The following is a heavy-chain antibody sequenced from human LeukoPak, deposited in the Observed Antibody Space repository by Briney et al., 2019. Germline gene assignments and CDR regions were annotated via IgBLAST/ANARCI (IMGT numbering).Heavy chain of an antibody. CDR3: ARGSQVDDFWSGYRAPLDY. J-gene: IGHJ4*02. CDR2: IYYSGSA. V-gene: IGHV4-39*01. Sequence: NPSETLSLTCTVSGGSISSGGYYWSWIRQPPGKGLEWIGTIYYSGSAYYNPSLKTQVTISVDTSKNQFPLKLSSVTAADTAVYFCARGSQVDDFWSGYRAPLDYWGQGTLVTVSS. CDR1: GGSISSGGYY. D-gene: IGHD3-3*01.